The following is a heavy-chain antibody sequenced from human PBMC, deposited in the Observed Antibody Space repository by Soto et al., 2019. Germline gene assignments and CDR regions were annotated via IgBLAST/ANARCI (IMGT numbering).Heavy chain of an antibody. CDR3: ARADSVAGLDY. CDR1: GYTFTSDY. V-gene: IGHV1-46*01. Sequence: QVQLVQSGAEVKKPGASVKVSCKASGYTFTSDYMHWVRQAPGQGLEWMGIINPSGGSTSYAQKFQGRVTMTRDTSTSTVYMELSSLRSEDTAVYYCARADSVAGLDYWGQGTLVTVSS. J-gene: IGHJ4*02. D-gene: IGHD6-19*01. CDR2: INPSGGST.